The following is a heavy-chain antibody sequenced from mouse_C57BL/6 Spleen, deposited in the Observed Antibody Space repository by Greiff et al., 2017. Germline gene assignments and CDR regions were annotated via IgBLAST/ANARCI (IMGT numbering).Heavy chain of an antibody. V-gene: IGHV1-69*01. Sequence: QVQLQQPGAELVMPGASVKLSCKASGYTFTSYWMHWVKQRPGQGLEWIGEIDPSDSYTNYNQKFKGKSTLTVDKSSSAAYMQLSSLTSEDSAVYYCARWLSRYFDVWGTGTTVTVSS. D-gene: IGHD2-2*01. CDR1: GYTFTSYW. J-gene: IGHJ1*03. CDR2: IDPSDSYT. CDR3: ARWLSRYFDV.